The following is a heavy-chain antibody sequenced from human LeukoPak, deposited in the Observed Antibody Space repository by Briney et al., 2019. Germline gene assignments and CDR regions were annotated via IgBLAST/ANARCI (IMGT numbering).Heavy chain of an antibody. D-gene: IGHD3-10*01. CDR3: ARGRNYYGSGRQRDPLDY. CDR1: GGSISSYY. V-gene: IGHV4-59*08. J-gene: IGHJ4*02. CDR2: IYYSGST. Sequence: SETLSLTCTVSGGSISSYYWSWIRQPPGKGLEWIGYIYYSGSTNYNPSLKSRVTISVDTSKNQFSLKLSSVTAADTAVDYCARGRNYYGSGRQRDPLDYWGQGTLVTDSS.